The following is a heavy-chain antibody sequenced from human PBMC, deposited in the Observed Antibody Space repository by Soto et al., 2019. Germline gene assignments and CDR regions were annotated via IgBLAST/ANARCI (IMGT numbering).Heavy chain of an antibody. CDR1: GFTFSSYA. J-gene: IGHJ5*02. D-gene: IGHD3-10*01. CDR2: IIGSGGST. V-gene: IGHV3-23*01. Sequence: SRRISSASYGFTFSSYAMSSHGQDPGKRQEWVSAIIGSGGSTYYADSVKGRFTISRDNSKNTLYLKMNSLRAEDTAVYYCSNDYPRYGSGIFNWFDPWGQGAMVTVSS. CDR3: SNDYPRYGSGIFNWFDP.